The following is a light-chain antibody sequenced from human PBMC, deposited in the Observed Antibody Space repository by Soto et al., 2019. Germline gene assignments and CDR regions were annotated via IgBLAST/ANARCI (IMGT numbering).Light chain of an antibody. J-gene: IGKJ4*01. CDR3: QKYNSAPLT. CDR2: LGP. V-gene: IGKV2-28*01. Sequence: DIVMTQSPLSLPVTPGEPSSISCSSSQSLLQTNGYNYRDSYLQMPGESPQSLIYLGPNRASGVPDRFSGSGSGTDFTLTISSLQPEDVAAYYCQKYNSAPLTFGGGTKVDI. CDR1: QSLLQTNGYNY.